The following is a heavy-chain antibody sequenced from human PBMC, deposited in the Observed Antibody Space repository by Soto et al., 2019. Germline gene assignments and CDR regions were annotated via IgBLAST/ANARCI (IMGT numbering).Heavy chain of an antibody. J-gene: IGHJ6*02. CDR2: INAGKGNT. Sequence: ASVKVSCKASGYTFTSYAMHWVRQAPGQRLEWMGWINAGKGNTKYSQKFQGRVTITRDTSASTAYMELSSLRSEDTAVYYCAREYFSSTSCYGLRRDYYYGMDVWGQGTTVTVSS. CDR1: GYTFTSYA. V-gene: IGHV1-3*01. CDR3: AREYFSSTSCYGLRRDYYYGMDV. D-gene: IGHD2-2*01.